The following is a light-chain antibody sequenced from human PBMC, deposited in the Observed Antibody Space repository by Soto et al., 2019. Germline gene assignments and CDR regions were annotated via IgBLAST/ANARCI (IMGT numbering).Light chain of an antibody. Sequence: EIVMKHSLAALSVSPKERATLSCRASQSVSSNLAWYQQKPGQAPRLLIYGASTRATGIPARFSGSGSGTDFTLTISSLEPEDFAVYYCQQRINLPTFC. CDR2: GAS. CDR3: QQRINLPT. CDR1: QSVSSN. V-gene: IGKV3-15*01. J-gene: IGKJ5*01.